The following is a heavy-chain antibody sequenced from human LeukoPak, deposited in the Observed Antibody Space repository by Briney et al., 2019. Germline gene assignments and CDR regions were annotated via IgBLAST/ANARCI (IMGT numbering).Heavy chain of an antibody. CDR2: ISSSSSTR. D-gene: IGHD2-2*01. CDR1: GFTFSSYS. V-gene: IGHV3-48*01. Sequence: GGSLRLSCAASGFTFSSYSMNWVRQAPGKGLEWVSHISSSSSTRYYADSVKGRFTISRDNSKNTLYLQMNSLRAEDTAVYYCARDPGYCDNTSCYAANFDYWGQGTLVTVSS. J-gene: IGHJ4*02. CDR3: ARDPGYCDNTSCYAANFDY.